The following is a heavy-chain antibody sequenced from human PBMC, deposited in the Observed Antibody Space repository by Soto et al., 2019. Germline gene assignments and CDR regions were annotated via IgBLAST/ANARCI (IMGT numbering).Heavy chain of an antibody. CDR3: ATYYLGDFDY. J-gene: IGHJ4*02. Sequence: PSETLSLTYTVSGGFVSQYYWTWIRQHPGLGLEWIGYIHSSGTTYYNPSLKTRLTMSVDVRKDQFSLELTSVTAADTAVYFCATYYLGDFDYCGPGILVTVSS. V-gene: IGHV4-59*06. D-gene: IGHD1-26*01. CDR1: GGFVSQYY. CDR2: IHSSGTT.